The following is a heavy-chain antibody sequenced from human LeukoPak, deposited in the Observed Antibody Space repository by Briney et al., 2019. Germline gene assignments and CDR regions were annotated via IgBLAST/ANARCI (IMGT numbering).Heavy chain of an antibody. CDR1: GYTFTSYD. CDR2: MNPNSGNT. CDR3: ARGPRNLNAFDI. D-gene: IGHD1-14*01. J-gene: IGHJ3*02. V-gene: IGHV1-8*03. Sequence: ASAKVSCKASGYTFTSYDINWVRQATGQGLEWMGWMNPNSGNTGYAQKFQGRVTITRNTSISTAYMELSSLRSEDTAVYYCARGPRNLNAFDIWGQGTMVTVSS.